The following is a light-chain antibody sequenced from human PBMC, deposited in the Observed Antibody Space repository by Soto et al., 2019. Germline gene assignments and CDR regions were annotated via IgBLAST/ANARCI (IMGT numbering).Light chain of an antibody. CDR1: QSVSSS. CDR3: QQRTT. J-gene: IGKJ1*01. V-gene: IGKV3-11*01. Sequence: EIVFAHSPATLSLSPGERATLSCRASQSVSSSLAWYQQKFGQAPRLLIYDASNRATGIPARFSGSGSGTDFTLTVSSLEPEDFAVYYCQQRTTFGQGTKVDIK. CDR2: DAS.